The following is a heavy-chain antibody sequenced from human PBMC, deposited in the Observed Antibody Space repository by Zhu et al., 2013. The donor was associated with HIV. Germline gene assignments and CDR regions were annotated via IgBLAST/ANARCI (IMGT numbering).Heavy chain of an antibody. D-gene: IGHD2-21*02. CDR3: TRDRQRVTFDY. CDR2: VNPYNGVR. J-gene: IGHJ4*02. Sequence: QVQLVQSGLELKKPGASVKISCKATGFIFTSVGYSWVRQAPGRGFEWMGWVNPYNGVRVPAQRLQDRLTLAADTSTNTVYMESKNLRPDDTAIYYCTRDRQRVTFDYWGQGTLVTVAS. V-gene: IGHV1-18*04. CDR1: GFIFTSVG.